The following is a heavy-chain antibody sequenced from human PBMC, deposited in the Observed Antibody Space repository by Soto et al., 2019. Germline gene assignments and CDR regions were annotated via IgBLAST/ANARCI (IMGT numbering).Heavy chain of an antibody. J-gene: IGHJ5*02. CDR3: ARGRGRYSSGWSWFAP. CDR1: GGTIRSPDW. Sequence: SETLSLTCGVSGGTIRSPDWWTWVRQPPGKGLEWIGEIFQSGSTNYTPSLESRVTISVDKSKNQFSLTLTSVTAADTAVYFCARGRGRYSSGWSWFAPWGQGILVTVSS. D-gene: IGHD6-19*01. CDR2: IFQSGST. V-gene: IGHV4-4*02.